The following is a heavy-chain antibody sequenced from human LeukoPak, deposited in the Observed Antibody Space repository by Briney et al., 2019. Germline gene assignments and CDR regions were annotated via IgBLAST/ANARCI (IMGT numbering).Heavy chain of an antibody. Sequence: ASVKVSCKASGYTFTSYAMNWVRQAPGQGLEWMGWISAYNGNTNYAQKLQGRVTMTTDTSTSTAYMELRSLRSDDTAVYYCARGEPGIAVARYYYYGMDVWGQGTTVTVSS. CDR2: ISAYNGNT. CDR1: GYTFTSYA. V-gene: IGHV1-18*01. D-gene: IGHD6-19*01. J-gene: IGHJ6*02. CDR3: ARGEPGIAVARYYYYGMDV.